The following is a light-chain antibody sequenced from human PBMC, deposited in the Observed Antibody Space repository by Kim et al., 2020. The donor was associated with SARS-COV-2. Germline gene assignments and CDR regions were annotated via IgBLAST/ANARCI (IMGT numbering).Light chain of an antibody. Sequence: QSVLTQPPSASGTPGQRVTISCSGSSSNIGSNTVNWYQQLPGTAPKLLIYSNNQRPSGVPDRFSASKSGTSASLAISGLRSEDEADYYCAAWDDSLNGPVFGAGTKVTVL. J-gene: IGLJ1*01. V-gene: IGLV1-44*01. CDR2: SNN. CDR3: AAWDDSLNGPV. CDR1: SSNIGSNT.